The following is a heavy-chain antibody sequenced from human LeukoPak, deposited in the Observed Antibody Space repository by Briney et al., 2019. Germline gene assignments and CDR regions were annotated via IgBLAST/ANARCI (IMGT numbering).Heavy chain of an antibody. Sequence: GESLRLSCAASGFIFSSYWMSWVRQAPGKGLEWVANIKQDGSEKYYVDSVKGRFTISRDNAKNSLSLQMNSLRAEDTAVYYCARGPLGYCSTTSCSFSHWGQGTLVTVSS. CDR3: ARGPLGYCSTTSCSFSH. V-gene: IGHV3-7*01. CDR2: IKQDGSEK. CDR1: GFIFSSYW. J-gene: IGHJ4*02. D-gene: IGHD2-2*01.